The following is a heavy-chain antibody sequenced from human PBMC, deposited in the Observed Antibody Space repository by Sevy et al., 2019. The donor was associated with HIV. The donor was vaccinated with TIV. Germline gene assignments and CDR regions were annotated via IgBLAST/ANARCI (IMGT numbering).Heavy chain of an antibody. D-gene: IGHD1-26*01. CDR2: ISGSSSYI. Sequence: GGSLRLSCAASGVIFNSHAMSWVRQAPGKGLEWVSSISGSSSYIYYADSVKGRFTISRDNAKNSLYLQMNSLRAEDTAVYYCARWDADRRWYFDYWGQGTLVTVSS. V-gene: IGHV3-21*01. CDR1: GVIFNSHA. CDR3: ARWDADRRWYFDY. J-gene: IGHJ4*02.